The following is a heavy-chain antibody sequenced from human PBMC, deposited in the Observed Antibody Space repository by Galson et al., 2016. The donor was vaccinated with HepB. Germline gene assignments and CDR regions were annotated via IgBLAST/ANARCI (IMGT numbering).Heavy chain of an antibody. J-gene: IGHJ3*02. CDR2: IYYRGST. V-gene: IGHV4-30-4*01. CDR3: ARAIAAEAFDI. D-gene: IGHD6-25*01. CDR1: SGSISSDDYY. Sequence: TLSPTCTVSSGSISSDDYYCSWIRQPPGKRLEWIGSIYYRGSTYYNPSLKSRVTISVNTSKNQFSLRLTSVTAADTAVYYCARAIAAEAFDIWGQGTMVTVSS.